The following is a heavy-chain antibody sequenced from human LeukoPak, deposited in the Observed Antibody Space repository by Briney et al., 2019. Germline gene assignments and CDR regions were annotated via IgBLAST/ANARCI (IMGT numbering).Heavy chain of an antibody. CDR1: GFTFSSYW. CDR2: IDTDGSST. J-gene: IGHJ3*02. CDR3: ARGFTIFGVVNDGFDI. V-gene: IGHV3-74*01. Sequence: GGSQRLSCAASGFTFSSYWMNWVRQAPGKGRVWVSRIDTDGSSTTYADSVKGRFTISRDNAKNTLYLQMNSLRAEDTAVYYCARGFTIFGVVNDGFDIWGQGTKVTVSS. D-gene: IGHD3-3*01.